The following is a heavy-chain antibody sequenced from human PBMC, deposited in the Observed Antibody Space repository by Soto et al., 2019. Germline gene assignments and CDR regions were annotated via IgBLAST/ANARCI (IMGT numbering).Heavy chain of an antibody. CDR1: GGTFSSYA. Sequence: SVKVSCKASGGTFSSYAISWVRQAPGQGLEWMGGIIPIFGTANYAQKFQGRVTITADESTSTAYMELSSLRSEDTAVYYCARDNGYYYDSSGYYGFDYWGQGTLVTVSS. V-gene: IGHV1-69*13. J-gene: IGHJ4*02. CDR2: IIPIFGTA. D-gene: IGHD3-22*01. CDR3: ARDNGYYYDSSGYYGFDY.